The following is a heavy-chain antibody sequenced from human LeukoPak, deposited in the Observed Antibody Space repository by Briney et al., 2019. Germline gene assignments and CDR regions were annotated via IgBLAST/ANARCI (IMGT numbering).Heavy chain of an antibody. CDR2: IYYSGST. CDR1: VGSISSGGYY. CDR3: ARDRLPDV. V-gene: IGHV4-31*03. Sequence: TSQTLSLICTVSVGSISSGGYYWRWIRQHPGKGLEWIGYIYYSGSTYYNPSLKSRVTMSVDTSKNQSYLKQSSVTAADTAVYYCARDRLPDVWGKGTTVTVSS. J-gene: IGHJ6*04.